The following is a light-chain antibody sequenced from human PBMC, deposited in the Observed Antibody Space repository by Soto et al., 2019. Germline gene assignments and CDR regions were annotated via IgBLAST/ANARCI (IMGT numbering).Light chain of an antibody. CDR3: SSFTSSLTYV. CDR2: DVT. CDR1: SSDVGGYNS. J-gene: IGLJ1*01. V-gene: IGLV2-14*01. Sequence: QSALTQPASVSGSPGQSITISCTGTSSDVGGYNSVSWYRQDPGKAPKLMIYDVTNRPSGVSNRFSGSKSGNTASLTISGLQAEDEADYYCSSFTSSLTYVFGTGTKVTVL.